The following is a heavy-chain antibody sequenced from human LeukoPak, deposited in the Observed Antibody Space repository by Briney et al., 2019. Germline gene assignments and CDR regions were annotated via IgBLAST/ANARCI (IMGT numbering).Heavy chain of an antibody. CDR2: INSDGSST. Sequence: GGSLRLSCAVSGFTFSSYWMHWVRQAPGKGLGWVSRINSDGSSTSYADSVKGRFTISRDNAKNTLYLQMNSLRAEDTAVYYCASWEVPAVMPQDYWGQGTLVTVSS. V-gene: IGHV3-74*01. D-gene: IGHD2-2*01. J-gene: IGHJ4*02. CDR1: GFTFSSYW. CDR3: ASWEVPAVMPQDY.